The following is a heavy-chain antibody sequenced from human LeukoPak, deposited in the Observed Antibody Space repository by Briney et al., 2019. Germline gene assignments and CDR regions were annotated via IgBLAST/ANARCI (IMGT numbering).Heavy chain of an antibody. Sequence: SQTLSLTCTVSGGSISSGSYYWSWLRRPAGKGLEWIGRIYTSGSTNYNPSLESRVTISVDTSKNQFSLKLSSVTAADTAVYYCARDSSGASYYYGLDVWGQGTTVTVSS. CDR3: ARDSSGASYYYGLDV. V-gene: IGHV4-61*02. D-gene: IGHD3-22*01. CDR2: IYTSGST. J-gene: IGHJ6*02. CDR1: GGSISSGSYY.